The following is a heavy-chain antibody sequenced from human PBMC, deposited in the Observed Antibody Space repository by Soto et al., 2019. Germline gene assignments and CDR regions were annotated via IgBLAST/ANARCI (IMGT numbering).Heavy chain of an antibody. V-gene: IGHV4-59*08. Sequence: QVQLQESGPGLVKPSETLSLTCTVSGGSISSYYWSWIRQPPGKGLEWIGYIYYSGSTNYNPSLKSRVTISVDTSKTQFSLKLSSVPAADTAVYYCARRLYSSSWDLWDNWFDPWGQGTLVTVSS. J-gene: IGHJ5*02. CDR2: IYYSGST. CDR3: ARRLYSSSWDLWDNWFDP. D-gene: IGHD6-13*01. CDR1: GGSISSYY.